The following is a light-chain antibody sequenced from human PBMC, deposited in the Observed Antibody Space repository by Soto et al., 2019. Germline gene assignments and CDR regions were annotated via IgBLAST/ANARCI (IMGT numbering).Light chain of an antibody. V-gene: IGKV1-5*03. CDR3: QQYTSYWT. CDR1: QSISSW. J-gene: IGKJ1*01. CDR2: KAS. Sequence: DIQLTQSPSTLSASVGDRVTITCRASQSISSWLAWYQQKPGKAPKLLIYKASSLESGVPSRFSGSVSGSEFGLTISSLQPDDFATYYCQQYTSYWTFDQGTKVEIK.